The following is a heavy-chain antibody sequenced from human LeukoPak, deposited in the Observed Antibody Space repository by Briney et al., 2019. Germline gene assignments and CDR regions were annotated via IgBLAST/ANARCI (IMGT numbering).Heavy chain of an antibody. Sequence: PGGSLRLSCTASGLTFSSFAMTWVRPALGKGLGWGSTIFGSAYGPYGTFYADSVKARFNISRDNSKNILYLQMNSLRAEDTAVYYCAKNRGSGSHTQYHCDKWGQGTRVTASS. J-gene: IGHJ4*02. V-gene: IGHV3-23*01. D-gene: IGHD1-26*01. CDR1: GLTFSSFA. CDR2: IFGSAYGP. CDR3: AKNRGSGSHTQYHCDK.